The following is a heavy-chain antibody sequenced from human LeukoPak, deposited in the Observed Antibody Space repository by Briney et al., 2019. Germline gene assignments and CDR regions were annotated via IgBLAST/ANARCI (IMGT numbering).Heavy chain of an antibody. D-gene: IGHD6-19*01. CDR3: ARHGWLGVGGWY. CDR1: GGSIGDYY. J-gene: IGHJ4*02. V-gene: IGHV4-59*08. Sequence: SETLSLTCTVSGGSIGDYYWSWIRQPPGKGLEWIGYLYYSRNTNYSPSLKSRVTISADTSKNQFSLELRSVTAADTAVYSCARHGWLGVGGWYWGQGTLVTVSS. CDR2: LYYSRNT.